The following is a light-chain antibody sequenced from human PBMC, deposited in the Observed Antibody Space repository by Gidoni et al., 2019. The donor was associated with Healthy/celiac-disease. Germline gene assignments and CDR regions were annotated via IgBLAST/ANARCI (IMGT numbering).Light chain of an antibody. CDR3: QQYDDLSYT. J-gene: IGKJ2*01. CDR2: AAS. Sequence: DIQMTQSPSSLSASIGDRVTITCQASQDISNYLNWYQQKPGKAPNLLIYAASNLETGVPSRFSGSGSGTDFTFTISSLQPEDIATYYCQQYDDLSYTFXQXTKLEIK. CDR1: QDISNY. V-gene: IGKV1-33*01.